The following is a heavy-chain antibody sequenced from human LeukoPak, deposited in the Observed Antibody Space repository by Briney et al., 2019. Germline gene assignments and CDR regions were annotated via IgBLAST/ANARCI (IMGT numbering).Heavy chain of an antibody. CDR1: GYTFTSYA. Sequence: ASVKVSCKASGYTFTSYAIHWVRQAPGQRLEWMGWINDGNGNTKYSQKFQGRVTITRDTSASTAYMELSGLRSEDTAVYYCARDILTGYSRFDYWGQGTLVTVSS. V-gene: IGHV1-3*01. D-gene: IGHD3-9*01. CDR2: INDGNGNT. CDR3: ARDILTGYSRFDY. J-gene: IGHJ4*02.